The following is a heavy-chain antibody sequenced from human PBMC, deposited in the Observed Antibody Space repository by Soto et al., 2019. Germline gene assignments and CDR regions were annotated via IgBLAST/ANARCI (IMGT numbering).Heavy chain of an antibody. J-gene: IGHJ6*02. CDR2: ISPYNGHT. Sequence: WASVKVSCKASGYSFTRYCISWVRRAPGQGLEWMGWISPYNGHTQFVERFQGRVTMTTDTSTKTAYMELRNLRSDDTAHYYCARDLTIVPATHPRLENYGMDVWGQGTTVTVSS. D-gene: IGHD2-2*01. V-gene: IGHV1-18*01. CDR3: ARDLTIVPATHPRLENYGMDV. CDR1: GYSFTRYC.